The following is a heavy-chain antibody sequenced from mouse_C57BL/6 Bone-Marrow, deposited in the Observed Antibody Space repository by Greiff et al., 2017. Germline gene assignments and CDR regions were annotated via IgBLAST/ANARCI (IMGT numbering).Heavy chain of an antibody. CDR1: GYTFTSYG. CDR2: IYPRSGNT. CDR3: AREYYGSSYFAY. J-gene: IGHJ3*01. Sequence: QVQLQQSGAELVRPGASVKLSCKASGYTFTSYGISWVKQRTGQGLEWIGEIYPRSGNTYYNEKFKGKATLTADKSSSTAYMELRSLTSEDSAVYFCAREYYGSSYFAYWGQGTLVTVSA. D-gene: IGHD1-1*01. V-gene: IGHV1-81*01.